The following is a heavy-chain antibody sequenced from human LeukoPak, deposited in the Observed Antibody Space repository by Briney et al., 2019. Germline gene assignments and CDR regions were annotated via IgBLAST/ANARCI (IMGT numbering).Heavy chain of an antibody. D-gene: IGHD3-22*01. V-gene: IGHV3-30*18. CDR2: ISYDGSNK. J-gene: IGHJ6*02. CDR1: GFTFSSYG. Sequence: GRSLRLSCAASGFTFSSYGMHWVRQAPGKGLEWVAVISYDGSNKYYADSVKGRFTISRDNSKNTLYLQMNSLRAEDTAVYYCAKDRFVAWVVAVVPYYYYSMDVWGQGTTVTVSS. CDR3: AKDRFVAWVVAVVPYYYYSMDV.